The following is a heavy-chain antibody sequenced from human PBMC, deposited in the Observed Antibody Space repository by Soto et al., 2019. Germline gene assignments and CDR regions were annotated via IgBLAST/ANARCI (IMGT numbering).Heavy chain of an antibody. J-gene: IGHJ4*02. Sequence: SQTLSLTCTVSGGSISSGDYCWTWIRQSPGKGLEWIGYIYNSGATYDNPSLRSRLTISVDTSKNQFYLKLSFVTAADTAVYYCASARLHHGTVDYWGQGTLVTAPQ. V-gene: IGHV4-30-4*01. CDR3: ASARLHHGTVDY. D-gene: IGHD1-1*01. CDR2: IYNSGAT. CDR1: GGSISSGDYC.